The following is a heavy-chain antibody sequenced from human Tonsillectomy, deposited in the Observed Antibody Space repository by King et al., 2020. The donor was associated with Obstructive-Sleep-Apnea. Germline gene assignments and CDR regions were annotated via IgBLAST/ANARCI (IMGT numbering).Heavy chain of an antibody. J-gene: IGHJ4*02. D-gene: IGHD4-17*01. CDR1: GFTFDDYA. V-gene: IGHV3-9*01. Sequence: VQLVESGGDLVQPGRSLRLSCAASGFTFDDYAMHWVRQTPGKGLEWVSGISWNSGSIVYADSVRGRFTISRDNAKNSLYLQMNSLRAEDTALYYCAKDMYGDYVDGFFDYWGQGTLVTVSS. CDR3: AKDMYGDYVDGFFDY. CDR2: ISWNSGSI.